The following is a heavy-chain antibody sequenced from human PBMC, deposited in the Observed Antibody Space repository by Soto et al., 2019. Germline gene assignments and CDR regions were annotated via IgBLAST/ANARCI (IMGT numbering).Heavy chain of an antibody. CDR1: GFTFRSYW. D-gene: IGHD3-22*01. Sequence: GGSLRLSCAASGFTFRSYWMDWVRHAPGKALVWVSRINIDASSTSSADSVKGRFTISRDNAKNTLYLQMSSLRAEDTAVYYCARARDYYDSSGYPTLDYWGQGTLVTVSS. V-gene: IGHV3-74*01. CDR3: ARARDYYDSSGYPTLDY. J-gene: IGHJ4*01. CDR2: INIDASST.